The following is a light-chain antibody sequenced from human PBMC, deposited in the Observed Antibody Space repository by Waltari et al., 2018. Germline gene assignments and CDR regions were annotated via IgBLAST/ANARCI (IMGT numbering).Light chain of an antibody. V-gene: IGKV4-1*01. J-gene: IGKJ4*01. Sequence: DIVMTQSPDSLAVSLGERATINCQSRQSVLYSSNNKNYLAWYQQKPGQPPKLLIYWASTRESGVPDRFSGSGSGTDFTLTISSLQAEDVAVYYCQQYYSTFLTFGGGTKVEIK. CDR2: WAS. CDR1: QSVLYSSNNKNY. CDR3: QQYYSTFLT.